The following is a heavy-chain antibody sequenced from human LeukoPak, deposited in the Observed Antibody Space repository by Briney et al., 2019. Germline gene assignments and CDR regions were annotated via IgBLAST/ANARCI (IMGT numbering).Heavy chain of an antibody. CDR3: VRRVGNSKYDY. CDR2: FYPGDCDT. CDR1: GETLATSW. J-gene: IGHJ4*02. D-gene: IGHD4-11*01. V-gene: IGHV5-51*01. Sequence: KISSRLFGETLATSWFAWVRQILGKGLNWMGIFYPGDCDTRYSPSFQGQVTISADKSISTAYLQWSSLKASDTAMYYCVRRVGNSKYDYWGQGTLVTVSS.